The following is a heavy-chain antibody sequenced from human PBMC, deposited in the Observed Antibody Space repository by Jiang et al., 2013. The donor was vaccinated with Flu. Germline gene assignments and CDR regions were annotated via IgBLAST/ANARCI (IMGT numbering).Heavy chain of an antibody. V-gene: IGHV4-59*11. D-gene: IGHD2-2*01. CDR2: VFYTGST. J-gene: IGHJ4*02. CDR3: ATYAPVTGAFEY. Sequence: GPGLVKPSETLSLRCSVSGDSTDTHYWSWLRQPPGKGLEWVGNVFYTGSTNYNPSLESRVTISVDTSKKRFSLNVTSVTAADSAVYYCATYAPVTGAFEYWGQGALVAVSS. CDR1: GDSTDTHY.